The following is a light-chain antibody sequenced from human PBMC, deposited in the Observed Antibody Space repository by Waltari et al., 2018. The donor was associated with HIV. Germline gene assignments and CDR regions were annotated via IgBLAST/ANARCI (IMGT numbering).Light chain of an antibody. CDR3: QQYGGSPPIT. CDR1: QSVSSY. J-gene: IGKJ5*01. V-gene: IGKV3-11*01. CDR2: DAS. Sequence: EIVLTQSPATLSLSPGERATLSCRASQSVSSYLAWYQEKPGQAPRLLMYDASNRATGIPARFNGSGSGTDFTLNISSLEPEDLAVYYCQQYGGSPPITFGQGTRLEIK.